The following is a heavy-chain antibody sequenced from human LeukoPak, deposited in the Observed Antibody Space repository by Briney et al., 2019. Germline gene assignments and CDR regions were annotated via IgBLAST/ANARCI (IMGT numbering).Heavy chain of an antibody. CDR2: ISTSSSYI. CDR1: GFTFSSYS. D-gene: IGHD3-22*01. Sequence: GGSLRLSCAASGFTFSSYSMNWVRQAPGKGLEWVSSISTSSSYIYYADSVKGRFTISRANAKNSLYLQMNSLRAEDTAVYYCAREQLKYYYDSSGYSDYWGQGTLVTASS. V-gene: IGHV3-21*01. J-gene: IGHJ4*02. CDR3: AREQLKYYYDSSGYSDY.